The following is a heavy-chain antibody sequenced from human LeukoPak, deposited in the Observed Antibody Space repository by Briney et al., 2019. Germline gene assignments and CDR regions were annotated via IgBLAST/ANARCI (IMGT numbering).Heavy chain of an antibody. CDR2: INPNSGAI. CDR3: ARNGAAAGTGPHAFDI. J-gene: IGHJ3*02. Sequence: ASVKVSCKASGYTFIDFYIHWVRQAPGQGLEWMGWINPNSGAIKYSQKFQGRVSMTRDTSTSTAYMDLSSLRSDDTAVYYCARNGAAAGTGPHAFDIWGQGTMVTVSS. V-gene: IGHV1-2*02. D-gene: IGHD6-13*01. CDR1: GYTFIDFY.